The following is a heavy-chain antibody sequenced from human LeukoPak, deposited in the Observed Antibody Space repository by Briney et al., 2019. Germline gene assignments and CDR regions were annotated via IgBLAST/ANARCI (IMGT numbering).Heavy chain of an antibody. CDR1: GFTFSSYW. D-gene: IGHD1-26*01. J-gene: IGHJ4*02. Sequence: PGGSPRLSCAASGFTFSSYWMYWVRQAPGKGLVWVSRISGDGSSTSYADSVKGRFTISRDNAKNTLYLQMNSLRAEDTAVYYCAGSGTSIDYWGQGTLVTVSS. CDR2: ISGDGSST. V-gene: IGHV3-74*01. CDR3: AGSGTSIDY.